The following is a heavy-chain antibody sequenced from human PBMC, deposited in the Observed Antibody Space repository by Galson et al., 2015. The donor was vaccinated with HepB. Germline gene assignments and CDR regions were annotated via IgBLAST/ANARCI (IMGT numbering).Heavy chain of an antibody. CDR3: ARDSFLRKAGASRKQHPTPGWFDP. CDR2: ISAYNGNT. CDR1: GYTFTSYG. V-gene: IGHV1-18*04. D-gene: IGHD3-3*01. J-gene: IGHJ5*02. Sequence: SVKVSCKASGYTFTSYGISWVRQAPGQGLEWMGWISAYNGNTNYAQKLQGRVTMTTDTSTSTAYMELSSLRSEDTAVYYCARDSFLRKAGASRKQHPTPGWFDPWGQGTLVTVSS.